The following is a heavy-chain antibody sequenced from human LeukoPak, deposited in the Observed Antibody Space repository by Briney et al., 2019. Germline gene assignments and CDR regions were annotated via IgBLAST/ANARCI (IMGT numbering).Heavy chain of an antibody. CDR1: GYSISSGCY. J-gene: IGHJ4*02. D-gene: IGHD4-17*01. CDR2: IYHSGST. Sequence: KPSETLSLTCTVSGYSISSGCYWGWVRRPPGKALEGIVSIYHSGSTYHTPSLKSRVTTSVDTPENQFFLRLSSVTAADAAVYYCARSSGGDTTFDYWGQGTLVTVSS. V-gene: IGHV4-38-2*02. CDR3: ARSSGGDTTFDY.